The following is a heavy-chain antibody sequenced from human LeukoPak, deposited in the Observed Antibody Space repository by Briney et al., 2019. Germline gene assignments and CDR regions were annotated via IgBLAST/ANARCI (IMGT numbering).Heavy chain of an antibody. D-gene: IGHD2-2*01. CDR1: GGSFSGYY. CDR2: ITRYGIT. J-gene: IGHJ2*01. CDR3: ARLDQLIHGYWYFDV. Sequence: SETLSLTCAVYGGSFSGYYWSWLRQPPEKGLEWIGEITRYGITQYNPSLKSRVTMSLDTSNNQFSPTLSSVTAADTAVYYCARLDQLIHGYWYFDVWGRGTLVAVSS. V-gene: IGHV4-34*01.